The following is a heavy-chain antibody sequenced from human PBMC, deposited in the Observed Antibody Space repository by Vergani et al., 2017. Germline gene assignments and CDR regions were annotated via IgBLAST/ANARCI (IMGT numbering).Heavy chain of an antibody. J-gene: IGHJ6*03. CDR3: AKDSGLRGYDLREVSYMDV. D-gene: IGHD5-12*01. V-gene: IGHV3-23*01. CDR1: GFTFSSYA. CDR2: ISGSGGST. Sequence: EVQLLESGGGLVQPGGSLSLSCAASGFTFSSYALSWVRQAPGQGLEWVSAISGSGGSTYYADSVKGRFTISRDNSKNTLYLQMNSLRAEDPAVYYCAKDSGLRGYDLREVSYMDVWGKGTTVTVSS.